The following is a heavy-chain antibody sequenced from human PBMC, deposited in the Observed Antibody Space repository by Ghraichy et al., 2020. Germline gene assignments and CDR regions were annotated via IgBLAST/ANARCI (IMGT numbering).Heavy chain of an antibody. J-gene: IGHJ6*02. CDR1: GYTFTSYA. Sequence: ASVKVSCKASGYTFTSYAMNWVRQAPGQGLEWMGWINTNTGNPTYAQGFTGRFVFSLDTSVSTAYLQISSLKAEDTAVYYCAREAEKYYYYYYGMDVWGQGTTVTVSS. D-gene: IGHD2-15*01. V-gene: IGHV7-4-1*02. CDR2: INTNTGNP. CDR3: AREAEKYYYYYYGMDV.